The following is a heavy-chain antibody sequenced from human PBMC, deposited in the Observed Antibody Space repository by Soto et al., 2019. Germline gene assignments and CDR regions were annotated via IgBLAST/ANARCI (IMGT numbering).Heavy chain of an antibody. CDR3: AKRGNDCDYATCYSDY. V-gene: IGHV3-23*01. Sequence: GGSLRLSCAASGFTFSIYAMSWVRQAPGKGLEWVSSISGSGITTYYADSVKGRFTISRDNSKNTLCLQMNSLRAEDTAVYYCAKRGNDCDYATCYSDYWGQGTLVTVSS. D-gene: IGHD3-16*01. CDR2: ISGSGITT. CDR1: GFTFSIYA. J-gene: IGHJ4*02.